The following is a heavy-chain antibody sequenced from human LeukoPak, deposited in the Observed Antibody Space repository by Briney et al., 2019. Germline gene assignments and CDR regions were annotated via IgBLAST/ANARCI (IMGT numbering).Heavy chain of an antibody. V-gene: IGHV4-34*01. D-gene: IGHD5-18*01. CDR2: INHSGST. CDR1: GGSISGYY. Sequence: PSETLSLTCTVSGGSISGYYWSWIRQPPGKGLEWIGEINHSGSTNYNPSLKSRVTISVDTSKNQFSLKLSSVTAADTAVYYCARGRGYSYGYFDYWGQGTLVTVSS. CDR3: ARGRGYSYGYFDY. J-gene: IGHJ4*02.